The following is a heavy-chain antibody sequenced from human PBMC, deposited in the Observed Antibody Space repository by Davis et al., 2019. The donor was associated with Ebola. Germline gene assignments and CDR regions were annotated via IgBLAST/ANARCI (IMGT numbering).Heavy chain of an antibody. V-gene: IGHV3-23*01. D-gene: IGHD2-2*01. Sequence: GESLKISCAASGFTFSSYAMSWVRQAPGKGLEWVSAISGSGGSTYYADSVKGRFTISRDNSKNTLYLQMNSLRAEDTAVYYCARGPVRYMDVWGKGTTVTVSS. CDR2: ISGSGGST. CDR1: GFTFSSYA. J-gene: IGHJ6*03. CDR3: ARGPVRYMDV.